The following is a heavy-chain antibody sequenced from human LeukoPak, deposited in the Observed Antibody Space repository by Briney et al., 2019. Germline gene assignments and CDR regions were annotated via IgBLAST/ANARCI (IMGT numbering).Heavy chain of an antibody. CDR3: AKGWNYYYYYMDV. J-gene: IGHJ6*03. CDR1: GFTVSSNS. D-gene: IGHD2-15*01. CDR2: IYSGGNT. V-gene: IGHV3-53*01. Sequence: GGSLRLSCTVSGFTVSSNSMSWVRQAPGKGLEWVSFIYSGGNTHYSDSVKGRFTISRDNSKNTLYLQMNSLRAEDTAVYYCAKGWNYYYYYMDVWGKGTTVTISS.